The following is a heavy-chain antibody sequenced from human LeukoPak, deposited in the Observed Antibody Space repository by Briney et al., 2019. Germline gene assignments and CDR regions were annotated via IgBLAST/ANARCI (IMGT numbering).Heavy chain of an antibody. CDR2: IIPIFGTA. V-gene: IGHV1-69*13. CDR3: ARMRDIKRYFDWLFRFDP. D-gene: IGHD3-9*01. J-gene: IGHJ5*02. Sequence: ASVKVSCKASGGTFSSYAISWVRQAPGQGLEWMGGIIPIFGTANYAQKFQGRVTITADESTSTAYMELSSLRSEDTAVYYCARMRDIKRYFDWLFRFDPWGQGALVTVSS. CDR1: GGTFSSYA.